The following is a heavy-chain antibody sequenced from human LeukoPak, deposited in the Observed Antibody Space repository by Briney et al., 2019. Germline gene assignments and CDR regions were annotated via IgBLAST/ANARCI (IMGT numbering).Heavy chain of an antibody. D-gene: IGHD4-17*01. CDR3: ARLGGDYGDYGLYFDY. J-gene: IGHJ4*02. CDR2: IYYSGST. Sequence: PSETLSLACTVSGGSISGSSYYWGWIRQPPGKGLEWIGSIYYSGSTYYNPSLKSRVTISVDTSKNQFSLKLSPVTAADTAVYYCARLGGDYGDYGLYFDYWGQGTLVTVSS. CDR1: GGSISGSSYY. V-gene: IGHV4-39*01.